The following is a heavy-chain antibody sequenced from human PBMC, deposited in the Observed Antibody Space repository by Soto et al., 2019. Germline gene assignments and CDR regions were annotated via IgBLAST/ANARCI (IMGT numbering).Heavy chain of an antibody. CDR1: GGSISRSSYS. V-gene: IGHV4-39*01. CDR3: ATRQGGSYNWFDP. CDR2: IYYSGST. J-gene: IGHJ5*02. Sequence: SETLSRTCTVSGGSISRSSYSWGCIRRPPGKGLEWSGTIYYSGSTYYNPSLKSRVTISVDTSKNQFSLKLSSVTAADTAVYYCATRQGGSYNWFDPWGQGTLVTVSS. D-gene: IGHD2-15*01.